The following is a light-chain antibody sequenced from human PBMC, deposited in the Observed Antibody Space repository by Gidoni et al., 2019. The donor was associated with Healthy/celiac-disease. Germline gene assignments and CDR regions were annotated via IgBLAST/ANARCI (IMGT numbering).Light chain of an antibody. CDR3: NSRDSSGNHPVV. CDR2: GKN. Sequence: SSELTPDPPVSVALGQTVRITCQGDSLRSYYASWYQQKPGQAPVLVIYGKNNRPSGIPDRFSGSSSGNTASLTITGAQAEDEADYYCNSRDSSGNHPVVFGGGTKLTVL. V-gene: IGLV3-19*01. J-gene: IGLJ2*01. CDR1: SLRSYY.